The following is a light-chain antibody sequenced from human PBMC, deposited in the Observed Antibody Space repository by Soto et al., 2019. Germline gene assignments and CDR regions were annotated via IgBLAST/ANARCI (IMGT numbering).Light chain of an antibody. V-gene: IGLV1-40*01. CDR3: QSYDSRLSGVV. CDR1: SSNIGAGYD. J-gene: IGLJ2*01. Sequence: QSELTQPPSVSGAPGQRVTISCTGSSSNIGAGYDVHWYQQLPGTAPKLLIYGNSNRPSGVPDRFSGSKSGTSASLAITGLQAEDEADYYCQSYDSRLSGVVFGGGTKLTVL. CDR2: GNS.